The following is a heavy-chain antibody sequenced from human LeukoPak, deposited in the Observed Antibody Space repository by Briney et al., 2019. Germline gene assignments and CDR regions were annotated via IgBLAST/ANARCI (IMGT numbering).Heavy chain of an antibody. D-gene: IGHD3-10*01. CDR2: MNPNSGNT. Sequence: ASVKVSCKASGYTFTRYGINWVRQATGQGLEWMGWMNPNSGNTGYAQKFQGRVTMTRNTSISTAYMELSSLRSEDTAVYYCARLSMVRGVLKEESFWGQGTLVTVSS. J-gene: IGHJ1*01. V-gene: IGHV1-8*01. CDR1: GYTFTRYG. CDR3: ARLSMVRGVLKEESF.